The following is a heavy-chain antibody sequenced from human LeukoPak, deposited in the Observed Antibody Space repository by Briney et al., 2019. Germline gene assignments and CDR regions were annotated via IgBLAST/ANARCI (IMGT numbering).Heavy chain of an antibody. Sequence: ASVKVSCKASGYSFTDYYIHWVRQAPGQRLEWMGRVNPNSGGTDYAQKFQGRVTMTRDTSTSTVYMELSSLRSEDTAVYYCALSGYYNYYYYMDVWGKGTTVTVSS. V-gene: IGHV1-2*06. CDR3: ALSGYYNYYYYMDV. CDR1: GYSFTDYY. J-gene: IGHJ6*03. CDR2: VNPNSGGT. D-gene: IGHD3-3*01.